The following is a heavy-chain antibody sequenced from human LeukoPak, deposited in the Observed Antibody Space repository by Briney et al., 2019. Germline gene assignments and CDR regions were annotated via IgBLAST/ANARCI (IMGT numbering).Heavy chain of an antibody. CDR2: MWSDSTSK. J-gene: IGHJ4*02. CDR1: GFTFSSYT. D-gene: IGHD6-13*01. V-gene: IGHV3-33*01. CDR3: ARDAHGTLDY. Sequence: GGSLRLSCAASGFTFSSYTMQWVRQGPVKGLEWVAVMWSDSTSKFYSDSVKGRFTISRDNSQDTLYLQMNSLRAEDSAAYYCARDAHGTLDYWGQGTLVTVSS.